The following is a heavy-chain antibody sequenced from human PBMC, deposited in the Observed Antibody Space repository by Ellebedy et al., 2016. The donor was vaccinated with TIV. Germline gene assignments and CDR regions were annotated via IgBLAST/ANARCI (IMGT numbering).Heavy chain of an antibody. CDR2: ITVDGTNT. CDR1: GFTFNSRW. V-gene: IGHV3-74*01. D-gene: IGHD5-24*01. J-gene: IGHJ4*02. CDR3: ARDGDDYNFDY. Sequence: GESLKISCTASGFTFNSRWMHWVRQAPGQGLVWVSRITVDGTNTIYADSVKGRFTISRDNAKNTVYLQMNSLRAEDTAIYYCARDGDDYNFDYWGQGTLVTVSS.